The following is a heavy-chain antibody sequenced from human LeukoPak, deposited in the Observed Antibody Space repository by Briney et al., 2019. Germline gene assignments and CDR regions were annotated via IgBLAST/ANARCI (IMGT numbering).Heavy chain of an antibody. Sequence: GGSLRLSCAASGFTFSRSGMNWIRPATGKGMEWVANINPDGVGTRFVDSVKGRFTMSRDNAQSSLHLQMNSLRVEDTAFYYCAAWTDRGYSYWGQGVLVTVSS. J-gene: IGHJ4*02. CDR3: AAWTDRGYSY. CDR1: GFTFSRSG. CDR2: INPDGVGT. D-gene: IGHD5-12*01. V-gene: IGHV3-7*01.